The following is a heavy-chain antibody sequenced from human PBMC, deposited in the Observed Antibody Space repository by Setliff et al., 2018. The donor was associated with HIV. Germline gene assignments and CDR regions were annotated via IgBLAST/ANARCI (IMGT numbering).Heavy chain of an antibody. V-gene: IGHV4-59*08. Sequence: TLSLTCTVSGGSISSHYWIWIRQPPGRGLEWIGYIHYSGATNYNPSLKSRVTISPDTSRTQFSLRLSSVTAADTAVYYCARHSPNVGVRGDAFDIWGQGTVVTVSS. CDR3: ARHSPNVGVRGDAFDI. CDR2: IHYSGAT. CDR1: GGSISSHY. D-gene: IGHD2-8*01. J-gene: IGHJ3*02.